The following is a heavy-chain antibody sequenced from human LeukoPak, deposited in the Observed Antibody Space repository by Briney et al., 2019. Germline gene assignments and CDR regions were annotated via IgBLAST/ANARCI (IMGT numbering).Heavy chain of an antibody. J-gene: IGHJ4*02. Sequence: GGSLRLSCAASGFTFSSYWMHWVRHAPGKGLVWVSRIKSAGSSIMYADSVKGRFTISRDNAKNTLYLQMNSLRAEDTAAYYCARDLDYGGKSNFDYWGQGTLVTVSS. CDR2: IKSAGSSI. V-gene: IGHV3-74*03. CDR1: GFTFSSYW. CDR3: ARDLDYGGKSNFDY. D-gene: IGHD4-23*01.